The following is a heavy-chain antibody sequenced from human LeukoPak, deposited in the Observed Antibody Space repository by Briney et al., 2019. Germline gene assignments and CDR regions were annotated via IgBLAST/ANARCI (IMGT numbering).Heavy chain of an antibody. Sequence: SETLSLTCTVSGGSISSANYYWGWVRQPPGKGLEWIGNIYYSGNTYYNPSLKSRVTISVDMSKNHFSLKLTSVTAADTAVYYCARVCDILYYFDTSGDVGYLDLWGQGALVTVSS. CDR3: ARVCDILYYFDTSGDVGYLDL. D-gene: IGHD3-22*01. J-gene: IGHJ5*02. V-gene: IGHV4-39*07. CDR1: GGSISSANYY. CDR2: IYYSGNT.